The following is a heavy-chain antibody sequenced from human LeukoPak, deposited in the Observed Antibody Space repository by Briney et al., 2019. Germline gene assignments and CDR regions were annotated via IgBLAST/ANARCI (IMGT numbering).Heavy chain of an antibody. CDR1: GYTFTNSY. CDR2: INPSGGST. Sequence: ASVKVSCKASGYTFTNSYMHWVRQAPGQGLEWMGIINPSGGSTTYAQKFQGRVTMTRDMSTNTVYMELSSLRAEDTAVYYCAKDVGFGDILTGYYYDYWGQGTLVTVSS. CDR3: AKDVGFGDILTGYYYDY. J-gene: IGHJ4*02. V-gene: IGHV1-46*01. D-gene: IGHD3-9*01.